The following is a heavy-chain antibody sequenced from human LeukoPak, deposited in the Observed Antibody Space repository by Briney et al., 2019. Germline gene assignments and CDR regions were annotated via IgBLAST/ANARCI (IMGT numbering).Heavy chain of an antibody. J-gene: IGHJ4*02. CDR3: AKDGDSGGYYVLYYFNY. V-gene: IGHV3-23*01. CDR1: GFTFSSYW. D-gene: IGHD3-22*01. Sequence: GGSLRLSCAASGFTFSSYWMHWVRQAPGKGLEWVSAISGSGGSTYYADSAKGRLTISRDNSKNTLYLQMNSLRVEDTAIYYCAKDGDSGGYYVLYYFNYWGQGTLITVSS. CDR2: ISGSGGST.